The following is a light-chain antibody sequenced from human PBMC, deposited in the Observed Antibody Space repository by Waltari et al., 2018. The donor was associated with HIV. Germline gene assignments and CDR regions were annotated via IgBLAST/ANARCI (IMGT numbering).Light chain of an antibody. J-gene: IGLJ3*02. Sequence: QSMLTQPPSVSAAPGQKVTISCPGTGSTLANNYVSWYQHLPGAAPKLVIYDNENRPSGIPDRFSGSKSGASATLVITGLQTGDEGDYYCGTWDSSLNAGVFGGGTKLTVL. V-gene: IGLV1-51*01. CDR1: GSTLANNY. CDR2: DNE. CDR3: GTWDSSLNAGV.